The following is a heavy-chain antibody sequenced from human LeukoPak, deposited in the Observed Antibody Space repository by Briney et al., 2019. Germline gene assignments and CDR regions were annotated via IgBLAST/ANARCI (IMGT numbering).Heavy chain of an antibody. CDR2: IYYSGST. D-gene: IGHD1-26*01. CDR3: ARHKVGAFSLFDY. V-gene: IGHV4-59*08. J-gene: IGHJ4*02. Sequence: PSETLSLTCTVSGGSISSYYWSWIRQPPGKGLEWIGYIYYSGSTNYNPSLKSRVTISVDTSKNQFSLKLSSVTAADTAVYCCARHKVGAFSLFDYWGQGTLVTVSS. CDR1: GGSISSYY.